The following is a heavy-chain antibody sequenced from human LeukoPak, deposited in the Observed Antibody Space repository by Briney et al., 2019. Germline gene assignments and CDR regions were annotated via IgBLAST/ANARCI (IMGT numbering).Heavy chain of an antibody. V-gene: IGHV4-59*08. CDR2: IYYSGST. D-gene: IGHD3-9*01. CDR1: GRSISSHY. J-gene: IGHJ5*02. Sequence: RSETLSITCTVSGRSISSHYWSWNPQPPLKGLEWIGYIYYSGSTNYNPSLKSRVTISVDTSKNQFSLKLSSVTAADTAVYCCARLTGLSGDILTWGQGTLVTVSS. CDR3: ARLTGLSGDILT.